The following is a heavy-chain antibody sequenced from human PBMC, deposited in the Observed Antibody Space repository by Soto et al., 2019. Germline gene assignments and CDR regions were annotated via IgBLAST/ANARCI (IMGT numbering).Heavy chain of an antibody. Sequence: GGSLRLSCAASGFTFSSYSMNWVRQAPGKGLEWVSYISSSSSTIYYADSVKGRFTISRDNAKNSLYLQMNSLRAEDTAVYYCARGWDFDWLLWTSYYFDYSGQGTLVTVSS. D-gene: IGHD3-9*01. CDR3: ARGWDFDWLLWTSYYFDY. J-gene: IGHJ4*02. CDR1: GFTFSSYS. V-gene: IGHV3-48*01. CDR2: ISSSSSTI.